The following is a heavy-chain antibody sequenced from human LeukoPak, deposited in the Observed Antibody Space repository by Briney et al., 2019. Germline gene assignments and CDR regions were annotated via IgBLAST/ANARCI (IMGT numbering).Heavy chain of an antibody. Sequence: GASVKVSCKASGYTFTSYDINWVRQATGQGLEWMGWMNPNSGNTGYAQKFQGRVTITRNTSISTAHMELSSLRSEDTAVYYCARGAGGRARNWFDPWGQGTLVTVSS. CDR2: MNPNSGNT. V-gene: IGHV1-8*03. CDR3: ARGAGGRARNWFDP. D-gene: IGHD1-14*01. J-gene: IGHJ5*02. CDR1: GYTFTSYD.